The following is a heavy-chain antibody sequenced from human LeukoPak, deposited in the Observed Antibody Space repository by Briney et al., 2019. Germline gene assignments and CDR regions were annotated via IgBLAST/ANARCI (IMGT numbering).Heavy chain of an antibody. V-gene: IGHV3-53*01. J-gene: IGHJ4*02. CDR3: ARDQGYDSSGYYYGDFDY. CDR2: IYSGGST. D-gene: IGHD3-22*01. Sequence: PGGSLRLSCAASGFTFSSYAMSWVRQAPGKGLEWVSVIYSGGSTYYADSVKGRFTISRDNSKNTLYLQMNSLRAEDTAVYYCARDQGYDSSGYYYGDFDYWGQGTLVTVSS. CDR1: GFTFSSYA.